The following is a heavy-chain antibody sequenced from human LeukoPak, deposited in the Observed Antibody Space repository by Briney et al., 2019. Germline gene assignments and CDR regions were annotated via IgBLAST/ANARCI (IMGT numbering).Heavy chain of an antibody. Sequence: ASVKVSCKVSGYTLTELSMHWVRLAPGKGLEWMGGFDPEDGETIYAQKFQGRVTMTEDTSTDTAYMELSSLRSEDTAVYYCATWGGSYQDYYYYMDVWGKGTTVTVSS. J-gene: IGHJ6*03. D-gene: IGHD1-26*01. V-gene: IGHV1-24*01. CDR3: ATWGGSYQDYYYYMDV. CDR2: FDPEDGET. CDR1: GYTLTELS.